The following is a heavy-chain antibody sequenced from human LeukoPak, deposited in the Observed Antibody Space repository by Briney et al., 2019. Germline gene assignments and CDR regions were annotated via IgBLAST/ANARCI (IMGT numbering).Heavy chain of an antibody. D-gene: IGHD4/OR15-4a*01. J-gene: IGHJ4*02. CDR3: ARSLTSLGRSY. V-gene: IGHV3-48*01. CDR1: GFTFSSYS. Sequence: GGSLRLSCAASGFTFSSYSMNWVRQAPGQGLELVSYISSSSSTIYYSDSVKSRFTISRDNAKNSLYLQMNSLRAEDTAVYYCARSLTSLGRSYWGQGTLVTVSS. CDR2: ISSSSSTI.